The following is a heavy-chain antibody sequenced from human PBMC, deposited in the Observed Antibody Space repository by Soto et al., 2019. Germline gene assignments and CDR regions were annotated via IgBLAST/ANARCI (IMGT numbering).Heavy chain of an antibody. J-gene: IGHJ5*02. D-gene: IGHD2-2*01. CDR2: MNPNSGHT. Sequence: QVQLVQSGAEVKKPGASVKVSCKASGYTFTSHDIKWMRQATGQGLEWMGWMNPNSGHTNYAQKFQGRVTMTRDTSISTAYMELTNLRSEDTAIYYCASDMSTTWGQGTLVTVSS. CDR1: GYTFTSHD. V-gene: IGHV1-8*01. CDR3: ASDMSTT.